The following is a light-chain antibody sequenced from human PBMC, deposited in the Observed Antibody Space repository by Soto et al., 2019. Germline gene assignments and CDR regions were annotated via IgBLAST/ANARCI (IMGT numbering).Light chain of an antibody. CDR3: QQFHYWWT. CDR2: DAS. J-gene: IGKJ1*01. CDR1: QNIDNK. V-gene: IGKV3-15*01. Sequence: DRMMIVSPASLSVSLREIATISFRASQNIDNKLVWYQQKPGQVPRLLIYDASTRATGIPARFSGSGSGTEFTLTISSLQSEDFAFYYCQQFHYWWTFGQGTKVDIK.